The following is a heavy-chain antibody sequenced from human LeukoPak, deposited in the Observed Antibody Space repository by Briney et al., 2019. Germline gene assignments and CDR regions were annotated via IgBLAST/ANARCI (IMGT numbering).Heavy chain of an antibody. CDR3: ARWGCSSTSCEEYYYYYYMDV. CDR1: GYTFTSYD. D-gene: IGHD2-2*01. Sequence: ASVKVSCKASGYTFTSYDINWVRQATGQGLEWMGWMNPNSGNTGYAQKFQGRVTMTRNTSISTAYMELSSLRSEDTAVYYCARWGCSSTSCEEYYYYYYMDVWGKGTTVTVSS. V-gene: IGHV1-8*01. J-gene: IGHJ6*03. CDR2: MNPNSGNT.